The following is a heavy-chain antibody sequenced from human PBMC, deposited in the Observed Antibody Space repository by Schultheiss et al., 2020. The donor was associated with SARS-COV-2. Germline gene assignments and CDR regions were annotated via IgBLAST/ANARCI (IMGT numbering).Heavy chain of an antibody. J-gene: IGHJ3*02. CDR3: ARRNHYERKESDI. CDR1: GLTVSNNY. V-gene: IGHV3-66*01. CDR2: IYSGGNT. Sequence: GESLKISCAASGLTVSNNYMTWVRQAPGKGLEWVSVIYSGGNTHYADSVRGRFTISRDNSKNTLYLQMNSLRPEDAAVYYCARRNHYERKESDIWGQGTVVTVSS. D-gene: IGHD3-22*01.